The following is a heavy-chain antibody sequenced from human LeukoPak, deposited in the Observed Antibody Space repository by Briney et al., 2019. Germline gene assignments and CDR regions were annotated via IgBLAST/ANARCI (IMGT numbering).Heavy chain of an antibody. J-gene: IGHJ4*02. CDR2: INPNSGGT. CDR3: AREGPYTSGWYNMDY. CDR1: GYTFTGYY. D-gene: IGHD6-19*01. Sequence: GASVKVSCKASGYTFTGYYMHWVRQAPGQGLEWMGWINPNSGGTNYAQKFQGRVTMTRDTSISTAYMELSRLRSDDTAVYYCAREGPYTSGWYNMDYWGQGTLVTVSS. V-gene: IGHV1-2*02.